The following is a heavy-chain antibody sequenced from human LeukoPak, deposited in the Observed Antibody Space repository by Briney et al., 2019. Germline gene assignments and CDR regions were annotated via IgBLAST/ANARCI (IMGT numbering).Heavy chain of an antibody. V-gene: IGHV3-49*04. J-gene: IGHJ3*02. Sequence: GGSLRLSCAASGFTFSICAKSWVRQAPGKGLECLGSIRSKAYGGTTESAASVKGRFTISRDDSKSIAYLQINSLKTEDTAVYYCTRDHYPRFSRWELWEDDAFDIWGQGTMVTVSS. CDR3: TRDHYPRFSRWELWEDDAFDI. D-gene: IGHD1-7*01. CDR2: IRSKAYGGTT. CDR1: GFTFSICA.